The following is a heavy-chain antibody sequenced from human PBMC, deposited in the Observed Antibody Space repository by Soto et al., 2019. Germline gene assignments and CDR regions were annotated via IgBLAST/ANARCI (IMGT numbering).Heavy chain of an antibody. D-gene: IGHD2-15*01. CDR1: GFTVSSKY. CDR2: IQSGGPT. V-gene: IGHV3-66*01. J-gene: IGHJ6*04. Sequence: EVQLVESGGGLVQPGGSLRLSCAASGFTVSSKYMSWVRQAPGKGLEWVSLIQSGGPTYYADSVKGRVTTSRDTPENTVHLKIDSLRAEEQGVYYCDRDDVLCDGGRCYGLPLDVWGKGATVTVSS. CDR3: DRDDVLCDGGRCYGLPLDV.